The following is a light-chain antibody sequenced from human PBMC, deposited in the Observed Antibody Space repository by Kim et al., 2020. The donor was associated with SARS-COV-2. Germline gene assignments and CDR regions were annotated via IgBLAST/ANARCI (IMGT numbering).Light chain of an antibody. CDR2: DAS. V-gene: IGKV3-20*01. Sequence: EIVLTQSPGTLSLSPGERATLSCRASHSSSRSCLAWYQQKPGQAPRLLIYDASSRATGIPDRLSGSGSGTDFTLTISSLEPGDFGLYCCQQYGSSPGTFGQGTQVDIK. CDR1: HSSSRSC. CDR3: QQYGSSPGT. J-gene: IGKJ1*01.